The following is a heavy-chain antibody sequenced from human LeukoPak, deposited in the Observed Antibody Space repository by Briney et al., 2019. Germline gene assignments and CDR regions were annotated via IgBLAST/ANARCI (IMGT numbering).Heavy chain of an antibody. CDR1: GFIFSSYG. D-gene: IGHD5-18*01. CDR2: MSYDGSEK. CDR3: AKDATWIQHFDY. J-gene: IGHJ4*02. V-gene: IGHV3-30*18. Sequence: GGSLRPSCAASGFIFSSYGMHWVRQAPGKGLEWVAVMSYDGSEKYYADSVKGRFTISRDNSKNTLYLQLNSLRAEDTAVYYCAKDATWIQHFDYWGQGTLVIVSS.